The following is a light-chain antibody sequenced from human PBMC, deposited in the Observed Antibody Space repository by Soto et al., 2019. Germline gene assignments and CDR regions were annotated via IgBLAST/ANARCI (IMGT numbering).Light chain of an antibody. Sequence: QSALTQPASVSGSPGQSVTISCTGTSSDVGDYKYVSWYQQHPGKAPKLLIYEVTSRPSGVSDRFSGSKSGNTASLTISGLQAEDEDGYYCSSYRNTITVFGGGTKLTVL. J-gene: IGLJ3*02. CDR2: EVT. V-gene: IGLV2-14*01. CDR3: SSYRNTITV. CDR1: SSDVGDYKY.